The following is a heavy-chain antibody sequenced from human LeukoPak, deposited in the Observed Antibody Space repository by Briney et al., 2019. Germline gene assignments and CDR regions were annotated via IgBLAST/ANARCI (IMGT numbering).Heavy chain of an antibody. V-gene: IGHV3-13*01. CDR1: GFTFSSFD. CDR2: IGTASDT. CDR3: ARGPPRGKYYYMDV. Sequence: PGGSLRLSCAASGFTFSSFDMHWVRQPTGQGLEWVSNIGTASDTYYPGSVEGRFTLSRDNAKNSLYLQMNSLTAGDTAVYYCARGPPRGKYYYMDVWGKGTTVTVSS. D-gene: IGHD1-1*01. J-gene: IGHJ6*03.